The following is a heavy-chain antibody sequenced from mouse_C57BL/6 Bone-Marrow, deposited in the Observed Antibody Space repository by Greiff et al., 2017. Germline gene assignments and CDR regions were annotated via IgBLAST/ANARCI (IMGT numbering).Heavy chain of an antibody. V-gene: IGHV1-72*01. D-gene: IGHD1-1*01. CDR2: IDPNSGGT. CDR3: ARVQYYGSRNYAMDY. J-gene: IGHJ4*01. CDR1: GYTFTSYW. Sequence: QVQLQQPGAELVKPGASVKLSCKASGYTFTSYWMHWVKQRPGRGLEWIGRIDPNSGGTKYNEKFKSKATLTVDKPSSTAYMKLSSLTSEDSAVYYCARVQYYGSRNYAMDYWGQGTSVTVSS.